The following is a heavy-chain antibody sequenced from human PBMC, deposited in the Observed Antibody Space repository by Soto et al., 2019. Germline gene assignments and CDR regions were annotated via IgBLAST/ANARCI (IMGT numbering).Heavy chain of an antibody. Sequence: SETLSLTCAVYGGSFSVYSWSWIRQPPGKGLEWIGDINHSGMTHYNPSLESRVSMSVDSSKNQFSLKVGSVTAADTAVYYCASSSLYGMDVWGQGTTVTVSS. CDR2: INHSGMT. CDR3: ASSSLYGMDV. CDR1: GGSFSVYS. V-gene: IGHV4-34*01. J-gene: IGHJ6*02.